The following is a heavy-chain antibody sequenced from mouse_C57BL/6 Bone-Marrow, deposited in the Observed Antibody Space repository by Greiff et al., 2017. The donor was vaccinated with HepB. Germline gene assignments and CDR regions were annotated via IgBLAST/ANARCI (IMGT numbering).Heavy chain of an antibody. CDR3: SRSYSDFLYWYFEV. V-gene: IGHV14-3*01. CDR2: IDPANGNT. J-gene: IGHJ1*03. D-gene: IGHD2-12*01. CDR1: GFNIKNTY. Sequence: VQLQQSVAELVRPGASVKLSCTASGFNIKNTYMHWVKQRPEQGLEWIGRIDPANGNTKYAPKFQGKATLTSDTSSNTANLQHSSLTSEDTAIYYCSRSYSDFLYWYFEVWGTGTTVTVSS.